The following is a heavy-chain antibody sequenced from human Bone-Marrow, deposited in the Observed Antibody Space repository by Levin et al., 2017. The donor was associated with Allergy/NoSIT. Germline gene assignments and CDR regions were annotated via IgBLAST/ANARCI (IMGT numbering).Heavy chain of an antibody. CDR1: GYSFTGYY. J-gene: IGHJ5*01. Sequence: GASVKVSCKASGYSFTGYYVHWVRQAPGQGLEWVGRINPNSGGTKFSQKFQGRVTMTRDTSISTAYMELSRLTSDDTAVYYCARSNCGGDCYIDSWGQGTLVTVSS. CDR3: ARSNCGGDCYIDS. CDR2: INPNSGGT. V-gene: IGHV1-2*06. D-gene: IGHD2-21*02.